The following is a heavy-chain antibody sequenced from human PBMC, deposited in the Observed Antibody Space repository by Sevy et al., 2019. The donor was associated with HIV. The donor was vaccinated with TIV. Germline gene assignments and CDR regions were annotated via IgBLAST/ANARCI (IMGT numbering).Heavy chain of an antibody. CDR3: ARESRGSLEGFDI. CDR2: INSDGNYR. J-gene: IGHJ3*02. CDR1: GFTFSTYW. V-gene: IGHV3-74*01. Sequence: GGSLRLSCAASGFTFSTYWMHWVRQAPGKGLVWVSRINSDGNYRSYVESVEGRFTISRDNAQNTLFLQMSSLRVEDTAVYYCARESRGSLEGFDIWGQGTMLTVSS. D-gene: IGHD1-26*01.